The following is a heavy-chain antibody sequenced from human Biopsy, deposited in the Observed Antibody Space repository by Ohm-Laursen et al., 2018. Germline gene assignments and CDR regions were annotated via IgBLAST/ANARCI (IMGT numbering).Heavy chain of an antibody. CDR3: ASVVLGPTNDAFDL. V-gene: IGHV4-4*07. J-gene: IGHJ3*01. CDR2: IYPGGST. D-gene: IGHD3-22*01. CDR1: GGDINNYY. Sequence: SETLSFTCHVSGGDINNYYGSWIRQPAGKGLEWIGRIYPGGSTNYNPSLKSRVTMSVDTSKKQLSLRLRSVTAADTAMYYCASVVLGPTNDAFDLWGQGTMVVVSS.